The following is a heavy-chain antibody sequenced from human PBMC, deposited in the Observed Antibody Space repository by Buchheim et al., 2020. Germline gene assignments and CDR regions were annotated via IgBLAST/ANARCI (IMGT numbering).Heavy chain of an antibody. CDR2: IYPGDSDT. V-gene: IGHV5-51*03. CDR3: ARRGWNLLDFDS. CDR1: GYSFNDYW. J-gene: IGHJ4*02. Sequence: EVQLVQSGAEVKKPGESLKISCKGSGYSFNDYWIAWVRQMTGKGLEWMGIIYPGDSDTKYSPSFQGQVTISADRSITTAYPQWNSLKASDTAMYYCARRGWNLLDFDSWGQGTL. D-gene: IGHD1-26*01.